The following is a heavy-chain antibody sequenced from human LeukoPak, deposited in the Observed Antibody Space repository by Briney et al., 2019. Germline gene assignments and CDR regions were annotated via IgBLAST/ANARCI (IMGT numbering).Heavy chain of an antibody. D-gene: IGHD3-3*01. J-gene: IGHJ4*02. V-gene: IGHV3-53*01. CDR1: GFTVSSNY. CDR2: IYSGGST. Sequence: PGGSLRLSCAASGFTVSSNYMSWVRQAPGKGLEWVSVIYSGGSTYYADSVKGRFTISRDNAKNSLYLQMNSLRAEDTAVYYCASAFWSGYIDYWGQGTLVTVSS. CDR3: ASAFWSGYIDY.